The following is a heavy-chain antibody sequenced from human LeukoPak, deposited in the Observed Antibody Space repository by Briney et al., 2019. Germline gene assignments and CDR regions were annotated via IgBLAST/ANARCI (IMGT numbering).Heavy chain of an antibody. V-gene: IGHV3-48*01. J-gene: IGHJ5*02. CDR2: ISDISDTLI. CDR1: GFPFSAYS. D-gene: IGHD2-15*01. CDR3: ARVRGSTLGRAYLDP. Sequence: PGGSLRLSCIASGFPFSAYSMSWVRQAPGKGLEWVSYISDISDTLIKYADCVKGRFTISRDNARNLVYLQMNSLRGEDTAVYYCARVRGSTLGRAYLDPWGQGTRVTVSS.